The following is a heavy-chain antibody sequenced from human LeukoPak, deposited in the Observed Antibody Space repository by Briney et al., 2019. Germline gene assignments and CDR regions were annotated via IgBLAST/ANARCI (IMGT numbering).Heavy chain of an antibody. CDR3: AKRGVVIRVILVGFHKEAYYFDS. CDR2: ISDSGGKT. CDR1: GMTLSNYG. J-gene: IGHJ4*02. V-gene: IGHV3-23*01. D-gene: IGHD3-22*01. Sequence: GGSLRLSCAVSGMTLSNYGMSWVRQAPGKGLEWVAGISDSGGKTNYADSVKGRFTISRDNPKNTLYLQMNSLRAEDTAVYFCAKRGVVIRVILVGFHKEAYYFDSWGQGALVTVSS.